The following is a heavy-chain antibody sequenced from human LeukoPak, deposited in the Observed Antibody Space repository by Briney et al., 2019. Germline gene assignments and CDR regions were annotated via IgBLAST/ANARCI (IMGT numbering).Heavy chain of an antibody. J-gene: IGHJ5*02. CDR2: IYHSGSGST. V-gene: IGHV4-30-2*01. D-gene: IGHD6-6*01. CDR1: GGSISSGGHS. CDR3: AYTRIAARRFSA. Sequence: SQTLSLTCTVSGGSISSGGHSWSWIRQPPGKGLEWIGYIYHSGSGSTYYNPSLKSRVTISIDKSKNQFSLKLNSVTAADTAVYYCAYTRIAARRFSAWGQGTLVTVSS.